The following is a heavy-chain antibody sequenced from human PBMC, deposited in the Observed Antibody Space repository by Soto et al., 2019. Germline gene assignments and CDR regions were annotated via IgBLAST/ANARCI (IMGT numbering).Heavy chain of an antibody. Sequence: QVPLVQSGAEVKKPGASVMVSCKASGYTFINYDINCVRQATGQGLEWMGWMNPKSGNTGFAQKFQGRVTMARDTSISTSYMELSSLRSDDTAVYYWARLGRSYEIDLWGQGTLVTVSS. V-gene: IGHV1-8*01. CDR3: ARLGRSYEIDL. CDR2: MNPKSGNT. J-gene: IGHJ5*02. D-gene: IGHD3-16*01. CDR1: GYTFINYD.